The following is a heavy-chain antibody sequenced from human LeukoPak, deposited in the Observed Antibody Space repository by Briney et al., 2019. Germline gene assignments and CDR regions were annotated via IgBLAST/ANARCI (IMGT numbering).Heavy chain of an antibody. CDR3: ARIVVGYHDY. CDR2: ISSSSSYI. D-gene: IGHD1-26*01. V-gene: IGHV3-21*01. CDR1: GFTFSSYN. J-gene: IGHJ4*02. Sequence: PGGSLRLSCAASGFTFSSYNMNWVRQAPGKGLEWVSSISSSSSYIYYADSVKGRFTISRDNAKNSLYLQMNSLRAEDTAVYYCARIVVGYHDYWGQGTLVTVSS.